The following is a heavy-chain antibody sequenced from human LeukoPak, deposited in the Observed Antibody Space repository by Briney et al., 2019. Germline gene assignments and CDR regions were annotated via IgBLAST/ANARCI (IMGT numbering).Heavy chain of an antibody. CDR1: GASTSNYY. Sequence: SETLSLTCTVSGASTSNYYWSWIRQPPGKGLEWIGYIYYSGSTNYNPSLKSRVTISTDTSKNQFSLNLSSVTTADTAVYYCARGMSTAGRGFDFWGQGTLVTVSS. CDR3: ARGMSTAGRGFDF. D-gene: IGHD2-2*01. V-gene: IGHV4-59*01. J-gene: IGHJ4*02. CDR2: IYYSGST.